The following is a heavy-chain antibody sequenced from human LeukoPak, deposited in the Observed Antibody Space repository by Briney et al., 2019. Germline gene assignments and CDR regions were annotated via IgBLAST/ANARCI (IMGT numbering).Heavy chain of an antibody. CDR3: ARTHYDVLTGYYSGGGPFDY. Sequence: SETLSLTCAVYGGSFNDYYWTWIRQSPGKGLEWIGEINHSGSTSYNPSLKSRVTISVDASKSQFSLKLNSVTAADKAVYFCARTHYDVLTGYYSGGGPFDYWGQGTLVTVSS. CDR2: INHSGST. CDR1: GGSFNDYY. D-gene: IGHD3-9*01. V-gene: IGHV4-34*01. J-gene: IGHJ4*02.